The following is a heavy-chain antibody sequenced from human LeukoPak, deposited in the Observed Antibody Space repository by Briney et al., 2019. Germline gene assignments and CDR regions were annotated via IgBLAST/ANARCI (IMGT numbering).Heavy chain of an antibody. D-gene: IGHD1-26*01. Sequence: GGSLRLSCAASGFTFSSYWMSWVRQAPGKGLEWVANIKQDGTGEYYVDSVKGRFSISRDNARNSLFLQMNSLRAEDTAVYYCARDRRPTLYSGADYWGQGTLVTVSS. CDR3: ARDRRPTLYSGADY. CDR2: IKQDGTGE. CDR1: GFTFSSYW. V-gene: IGHV3-7*01. J-gene: IGHJ4*02.